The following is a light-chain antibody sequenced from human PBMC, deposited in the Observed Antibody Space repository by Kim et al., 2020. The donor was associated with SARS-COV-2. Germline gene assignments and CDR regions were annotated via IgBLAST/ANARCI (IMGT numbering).Light chain of an antibody. CDR2: NNN. J-gene: IGLJ3*02. V-gene: IGLV1-44*01. CDR3: AAWDDSLNGRV. CDR1: SSNIGSKT. Sequence: ELTQPPSASGTPGQRVTISCSGSSSNIGSKTVNWYQQLPGTAPKLLIYNNNQRPSGVPDRFSGSKSGTSASLAISGLHSEDEADYYCAAWDDSLNGRVFGGWTKVTVL.